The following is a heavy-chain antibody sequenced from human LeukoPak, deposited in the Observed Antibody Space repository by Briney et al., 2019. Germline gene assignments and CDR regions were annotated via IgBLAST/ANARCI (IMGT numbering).Heavy chain of an antibody. V-gene: IGHV3-48*03. CDR3: AELGITMIGGV. D-gene: IGHD3-10*02. J-gene: IGHJ6*04. CDR1: GFTFSSYE. Sequence: GGSLRLSCTASGFTFSSYEMNWVRQAPGKGLEWVSYVSSSGSTIYYADSVKGRFTISRDNAKNSLYLQMNSLRAEDTAVYYCAELGITMIGGVWGKGTTVTISS. CDR2: VSSSGSTI.